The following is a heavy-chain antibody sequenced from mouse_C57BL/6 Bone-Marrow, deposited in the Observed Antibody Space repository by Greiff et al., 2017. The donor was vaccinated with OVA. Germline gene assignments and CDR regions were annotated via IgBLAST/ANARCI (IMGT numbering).Heavy chain of an antibody. J-gene: IGHJ1*03. CDR1: GFSLTSYG. Sequence: VQLQQSGPGLVQPSQSLSITCTVSGFSLTSYGVHWVRQPPGKGLEWLGVIWSGGSTDYNAAFISRLSISKDNSKSQVFFKMNSLQADDTAIYYCAKTGFITTVVATLYWYFDVWGTGTTVTVSS. D-gene: IGHD1-1*01. CDR3: AKTGFITTVVATLYWYFDV. V-gene: IGHV2-4*01. CDR2: IWSGGST.